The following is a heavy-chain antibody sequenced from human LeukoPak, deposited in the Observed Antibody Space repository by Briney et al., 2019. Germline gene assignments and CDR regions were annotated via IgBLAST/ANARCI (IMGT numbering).Heavy chain of an antibody. CDR3: ARELGSSGRGYYYYYGMDV. CDR2: INPNSGGT. D-gene: IGHD6-19*01. Sequence: ASVKVSCKASGYTFTGYYMHWVRQAPGQGLEWMGWINPNSGGTSYAQKFQGRVTMTRDTSTSTVYMELSSLRSEDTAVYYCARELGSSGRGYYYYYGMDVWGQGTTVTVSS. J-gene: IGHJ6*02. CDR1: GYTFTGYY. V-gene: IGHV1-2*02.